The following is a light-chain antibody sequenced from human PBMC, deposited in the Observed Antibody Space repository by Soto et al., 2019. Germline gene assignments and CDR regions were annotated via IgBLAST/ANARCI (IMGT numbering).Light chain of an antibody. CDR2: AAS. CDR3: QQYYTTPWT. V-gene: IGKV1-12*01. CDR1: QGISSW. J-gene: IGKJ1*01. Sequence: DIQMTQSPSSVSASVGDRVTITCRASQGISSWLAWYQQKPGKAPKLLIYAASSLQSGVPSRFSGSGSGTDFTLTISSLQTEDVAVYYCQQYYTTPWTFGQGTKVDIK.